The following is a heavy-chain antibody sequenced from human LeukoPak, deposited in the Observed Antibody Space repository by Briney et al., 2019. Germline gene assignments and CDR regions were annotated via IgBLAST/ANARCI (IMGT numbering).Heavy chain of an antibody. Sequence: GGSLRLSCAASGFTFSKYAMNWVRRAPGKGLEWVSGISAGGTTEYADSVKGRFTISRDNSKNTLYLEMNSLRAEDSAVYYCAKLTSTWGQGTLVTVSS. CDR2: ISAGGTT. CDR3: AKLTST. J-gene: IGHJ4*02. CDR1: GFTFSKYA. V-gene: IGHV3-23*01.